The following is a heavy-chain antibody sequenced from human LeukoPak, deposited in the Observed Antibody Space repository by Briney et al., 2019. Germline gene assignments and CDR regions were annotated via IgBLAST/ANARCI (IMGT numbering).Heavy chain of an antibody. Sequence: SETLSLTCTVSGGSVSSGSYYCSWIRQHPGKGLEWIGYIYYSGSTYYNPSLKSRVTISVETSKSQFSLKLNSVTAADTAMYYCARVTMIRGVLFDYWGQGTLVTVSS. CDR3: ARVTMIRGVLFDY. J-gene: IGHJ4*02. V-gene: IGHV4-31*03. CDR2: IYYSGST. CDR1: GGSVSSGSYY. D-gene: IGHD3-10*01.